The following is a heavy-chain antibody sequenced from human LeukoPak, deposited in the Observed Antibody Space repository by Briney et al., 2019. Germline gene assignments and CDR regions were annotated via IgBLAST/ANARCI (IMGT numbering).Heavy chain of an antibody. Sequence: SETLSLTCTVSGGSISSSSCYWGWIRQPPGKGLEWTGSIYYSGSTYYNPSLKSRVTISVDTSKNQFSLKLSSVTAADTAVYYCASFPVYSSPYYFDYWGQGTLVTVSS. CDR1: GGSISSSSCY. CDR3: ASFPVYSSPYYFDY. J-gene: IGHJ4*02. V-gene: IGHV4-39*01. D-gene: IGHD6-13*01. CDR2: IYYSGST.